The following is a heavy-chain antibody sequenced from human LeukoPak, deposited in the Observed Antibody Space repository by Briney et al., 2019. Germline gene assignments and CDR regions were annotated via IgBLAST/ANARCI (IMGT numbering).Heavy chain of an antibody. CDR1: EFTFSSYR. CDR3: AKDLSPDPLWPKPDY. J-gene: IGHJ4*02. Sequence: PGGSLRLSCAVSEFTFSSYRMNWVRQAPGKGLEWVASISSSGNYIYYIDSVEGRFTISRDNSKNTLYLQMNSLRAEDTAVYFCAKDLSPDPLWPKPDYWGQGTPVTVSS. D-gene: IGHD3-10*01. V-gene: IGHV3-21*01. CDR2: ISSSGNYI.